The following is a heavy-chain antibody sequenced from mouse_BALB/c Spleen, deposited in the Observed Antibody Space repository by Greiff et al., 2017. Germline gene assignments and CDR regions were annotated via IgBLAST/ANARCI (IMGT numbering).Heavy chain of an antibody. V-gene: IGHV1-28*01. CDR1: GYSFTSYY. Sequence: EVQLQQSGPELMKPGASVKISCKASGYSFTSYYMHWVKQSHGKSLEWIGYIDPFNGGTSYNQKFKGKATLTVDKSSSKAYMHLSSLTSEDSAVYYCARYGNYWYFDVWGAGTTVTVSS. CDR3: ARYGNYWYFDV. D-gene: IGHD2-1*01. CDR2: IDPFNGGT. J-gene: IGHJ1*01.